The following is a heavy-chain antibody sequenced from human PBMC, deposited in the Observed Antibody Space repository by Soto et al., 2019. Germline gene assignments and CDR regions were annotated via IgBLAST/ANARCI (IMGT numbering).Heavy chain of an antibody. CDR2: IIPILGIA. D-gene: IGHD2-21*01. CDR1: GGTFSSYT. V-gene: IGHV1-69*04. Sequence: ASVKVSCKASGGTFSSYTISWVRQAPGQGLEWMGRIIPILGIANYARKFQGRVTITADKSTSTAYMELSSLRSEDTAVYYCAREGGLIVGPYWGQGTLVTVSS. J-gene: IGHJ4*02. CDR3: AREGGLIVGPY.